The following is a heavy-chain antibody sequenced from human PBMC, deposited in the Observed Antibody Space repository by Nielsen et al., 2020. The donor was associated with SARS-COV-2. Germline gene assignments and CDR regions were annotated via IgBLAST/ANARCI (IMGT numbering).Heavy chain of an antibody. V-gene: IGHV4-61*01. J-gene: IGHJ4*02. D-gene: IGHD5-24*01. CDR2: IFYRGNT. Sequence: GSLRLSCIVSGGSISSGSHYWSWIRQPPGKGLEWIGYIFYRGNTNYTPSLKSRVTISVDTSKNQFSLKVNSVTAADTAVYYCVRIDMATISVDYWGRGTLVTVSS. CDR1: GGSISSGSHY. CDR3: VRIDMATISVDY.